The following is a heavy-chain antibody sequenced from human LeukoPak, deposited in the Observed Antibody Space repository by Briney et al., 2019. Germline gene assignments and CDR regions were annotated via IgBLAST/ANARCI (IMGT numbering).Heavy chain of an antibody. CDR3: ARGRIAAAYQGGPDY. CDR2: ISSSSSYV. CDR1: GFTFSSYS. J-gene: IGHJ4*02. Sequence: GGSLRLSCAASGFTFSSYSMNWVRQAPGKGLEWVSSISSSSSYVYYADSVKGRFTISRDNAKNSLYLQMNSLRAEDTAVYYCARGRIAAAYQGGPDYWGQGTLVTVSS. D-gene: IGHD6-13*01. V-gene: IGHV3-21*01.